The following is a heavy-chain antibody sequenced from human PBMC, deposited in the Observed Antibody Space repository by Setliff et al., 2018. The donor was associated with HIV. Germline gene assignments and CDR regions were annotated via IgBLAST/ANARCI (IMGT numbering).Heavy chain of an antibody. Sequence: SVKVSCKASGYTFTSYYMHWVRQAPGQGLEWMGRIIPIFGTANYAQKFQGRVTITADKSTSTAYMELNSLRSEDTAVYYCARDRCNSVSCYLYSWFDPWGQGTLITVSS. CDR1: GYTFTSYY. J-gene: IGHJ5*02. V-gene: IGHV1-69*06. CDR2: IIPIFGTA. CDR3: ARDRCNSVSCYLYSWFDP. D-gene: IGHD2-2*01.